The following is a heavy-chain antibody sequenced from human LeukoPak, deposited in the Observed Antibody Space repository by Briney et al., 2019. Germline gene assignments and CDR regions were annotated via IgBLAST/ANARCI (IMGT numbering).Heavy chain of an antibody. CDR1: GGSISSGGYS. D-gene: IGHD5-18*01. Sequence: KPSETLSLTCTVSGGSISSGGYSWSWIRQPPGKGLEWIGYIYHGGSTYYNPSLKSRVTISVDRSKNQFSLKLSSVTAADTAVYYCARSRGYSYGYDYWGQGTLVTVSS. V-gene: IGHV4-30-2*01. CDR2: IYHGGST. J-gene: IGHJ4*02. CDR3: ARSRGYSYGYDY.